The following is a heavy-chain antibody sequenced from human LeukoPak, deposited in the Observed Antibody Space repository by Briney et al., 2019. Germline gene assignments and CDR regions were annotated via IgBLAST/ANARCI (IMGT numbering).Heavy chain of an antibody. CDR2: ISGSGGST. Sequence: GGSLRLSCGASVYTLRSDAMRWVRQAPGRGLEWVSAISGSGGSTYYADSVRDRYTISSDNSKKTLYLQMNSLRAEVTAVYYCAIPRVGDCSSTSSHPSRFDYWGQGALVSVSS. CDR3: AIPRVGDCSSTSSHPSRFDY. J-gene: IGHJ4*02. V-gene: IGHV3-23*01. CDR1: VYTLRSDA. D-gene: IGHD2-2*01.